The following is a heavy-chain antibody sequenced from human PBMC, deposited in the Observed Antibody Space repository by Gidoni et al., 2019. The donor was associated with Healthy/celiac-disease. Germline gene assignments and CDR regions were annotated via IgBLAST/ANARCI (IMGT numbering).Heavy chain of an antibody. D-gene: IGHD5-18*01. CDR1: GFTFSNAW. Sequence: EVQLVESGGGLVKPGWYLRLSCSASGFTFSNAWMNWVRQAPGKGLEWVGRIKRKTDGGTTDYAAPVKGRFTISRDDSKNTLYLQMNSLKTEDTAVYYCTTNYHSYGLFDYWGQGTLVTVSS. V-gene: IGHV3-15*07. J-gene: IGHJ4*02. CDR3: TTNYHSYGLFDY. CDR2: IKRKTDGGTT.